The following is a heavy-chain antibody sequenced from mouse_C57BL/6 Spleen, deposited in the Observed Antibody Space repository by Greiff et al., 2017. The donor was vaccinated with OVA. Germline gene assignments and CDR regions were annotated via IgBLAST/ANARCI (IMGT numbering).Heavy chain of an antibody. D-gene: IGHD2-4*01. J-gene: IGHJ2*01. Sequence: VHLVESDAELVKPGASVKISCKVSGYTFTDHTIHWMKQRPEQGLEWIGYIYPRDGSTKYNEKFKGKATLTADKSSSTAYMQLNSLTSEDSAVYFCARSEVDIYYDYLFDYWGQGTTLTVSS. CDR3: ARSEVDIYYDYLFDY. V-gene: IGHV1-78*01. CDR1: GYTFTDHT. CDR2: IYPRDGST.